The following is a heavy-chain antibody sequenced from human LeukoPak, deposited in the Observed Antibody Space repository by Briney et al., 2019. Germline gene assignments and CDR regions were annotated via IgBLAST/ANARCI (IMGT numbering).Heavy chain of an antibody. Sequence: GGSRRLSCAASGFTFNNSAMSWVRQAPGKGLGWVSSISGSGRSTYYADSVKGRFTVSKDSSKNTLFLQTNSLRPDDTAIYYCSRHGPRGPFAPGTSRVYYGLDVWGKGTTVTVSS. CDR1: GFTFNNSA. J-gene: IGHJ6*04. D-gene: IGHD3-10*01. CDR3: SRHGPRGPFAPGTSRVYYGLDV. CDR2: ISGSGRST. V-gene: IGHV3-23*01.